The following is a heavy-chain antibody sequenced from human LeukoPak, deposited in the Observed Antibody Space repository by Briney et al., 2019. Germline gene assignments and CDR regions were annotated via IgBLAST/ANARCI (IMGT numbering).Heavy chain of an antibody. Sequence: GGSLRLSCAAAVFTFSDYERNWVRQAPGKGLEWISCISTSGSTTYYADSVKGRFTISRDNAKNSLFLQMNTLTAEDTAVYYCARGALHVFDYWGQGTPVTVSS. V-gene: IGHV3-48*03. J-gene: IGHJ4*02. CDR1: VFTFSDYE. D-gene: IGHD3-10*02. CDR2: ISTSGSTT. CDR3: ARGALHVFDY.